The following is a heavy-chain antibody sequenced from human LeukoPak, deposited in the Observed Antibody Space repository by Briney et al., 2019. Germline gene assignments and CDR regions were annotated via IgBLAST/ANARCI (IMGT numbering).Heavy chain of an antibody. J-gene: IGHJ6*03. Sequence: GGSLRLSCAASGFTFSSYAMHWVRQAPGKGLEWVAVISYDGSNKYYADSVKGRFTISRDNSKNTLYLQMNSLRAEDTAVYYCAKDGYSGSYYYYYMDVWGKGTTVTVSS. CDR2: ISYDGSNK. V-gene: IGHV3-30-3*01. D-gene: IGHD1-26*01. CDR1: GFTFSSYA. CDR3: AKDGYSGSYYYYYMDV.